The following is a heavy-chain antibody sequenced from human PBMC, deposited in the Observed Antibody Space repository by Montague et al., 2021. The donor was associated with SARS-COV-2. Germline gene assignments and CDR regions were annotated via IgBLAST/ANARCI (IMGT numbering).Heavy chain of an antibody. CDR3: VRYSGWFYFDF. Sequence: CAISGDSVSGNSVACSWIRQSPSIGPQWLGRTYYRFKWYSDYAPSVRGRLTVNPDASKNEFSLELNYVTPEDTAVYYCVRYSGWFYFDFWGQGTLVTVSS. D-gene: IGHD6-19*01. CDR1: GDSVSGNSVA. V-gene: IGHV6-1*01. CDR2: TYYRFKWYS. J-gene: IGHJ4*02.